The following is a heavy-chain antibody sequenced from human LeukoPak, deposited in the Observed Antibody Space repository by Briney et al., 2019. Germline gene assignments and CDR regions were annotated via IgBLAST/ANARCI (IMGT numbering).Heavy chain of an antibody. D-gene: IGHD3-22*01. CDR3: ATQGDSSGYYFDY. Sequence: PSETLSLTCAVYGGSFSGYYWSWIRQPPGKGLEWIGEINHSGSTNYNPSLKSRVTISVDRPKNQFSLKLSSVTAADTAVYYCATQGDSSGYYFDYWGQGTLVTVSS. CDR2: INHSGST. V-gene: IGHV4-34*01. CDR1: GGSFSGYY. J-gene: IGHJ4*02.